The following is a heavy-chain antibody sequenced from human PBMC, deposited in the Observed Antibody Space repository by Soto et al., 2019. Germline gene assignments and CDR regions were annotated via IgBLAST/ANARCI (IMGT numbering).Heavy chain of an antibody. V-gene: IGHV4-31*03. D-gene: IGHD3-16*01. CDR3: ASSGGLRDNWFDP. CDR1: GGSISSGGYY. CDR2: IYYSGST. J-gene: IGHJ5*02. Sequence: SETLSLTCTVSGGSISSGGYYWSWIRQHPGKGLEWIGYIYYSGSTYYNPSLKSRVTISVDTSKNQFSLKLSSVTAADTAVYYCASSGGLRDNWFDPWGQGTLVTVSS.